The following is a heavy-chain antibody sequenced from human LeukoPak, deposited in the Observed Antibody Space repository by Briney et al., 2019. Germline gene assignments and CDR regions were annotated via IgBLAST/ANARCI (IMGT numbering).Heavy chain of an antibody. J-gene: IGHJ4*02. CDR3: AKFQPYYYDSSGYYPVDY. CDR1: GFTFSSYG. Sequence: GGTLRLSCAASGFTFSSYGMSWVRQAPGKGLEWVSAISGSGGSTYYADSVKGRFTISRDNSKNTLYLQMNSLRAEDTAVYYCAKFQPYYYDSSGYYPVDYWGQGTLVTVSS. CDR2: ISGSGGST. V-gene: IGHV3-23*01. D-gene: IGHD3-22*01.